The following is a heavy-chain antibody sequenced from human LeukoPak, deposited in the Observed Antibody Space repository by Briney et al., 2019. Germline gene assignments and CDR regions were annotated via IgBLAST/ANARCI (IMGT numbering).Heavy chain of an antibody. CDR3: AKPTRYCGSTSCPLGAFDI. V-gene: IGHV3-23*01. Sequence: GGSLRLSYAASGFTFSTYAMSWVRQAPGKGLEWVSAISGSGGTTFYADSVKGRFTISRDNSKNTLYLQMNTLRAEDTAVYYCAKPTRYCGSTSCPLGAFDIWGQGTMVTVSS. D-gene: IGHD2-2*01. J-gene: IGHJ3*02. CDR2: ISGSGGTT. CDR1: GFTFSTYA.